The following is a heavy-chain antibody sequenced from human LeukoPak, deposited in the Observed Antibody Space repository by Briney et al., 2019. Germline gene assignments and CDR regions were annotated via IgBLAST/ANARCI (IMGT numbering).Heavy chain of an antibody. J-gene: IGHJ5*02. CDR1: GFTFSSYS. V-gene: IGHV3-21*01. D-gene: IGHD4-11*01. CDR3: ARGDHFMTTVLFGP. CDR2: ISSSSSYI. Sequence: GGSLRLSCAASGFTFSSYSMNWVRQAPGKGLEWVSSISSSSSYIYYADPVKGRFTISRDNAKNSLYLQMNSLRAEDTAVYYCARGDHFMTTVLFGPWGQGTLVTVSS.